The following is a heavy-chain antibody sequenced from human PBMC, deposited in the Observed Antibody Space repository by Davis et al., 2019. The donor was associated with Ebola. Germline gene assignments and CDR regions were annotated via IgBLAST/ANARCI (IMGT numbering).Heavy chain of an antibody. D-gene: IGHD1-26*01. Sequence: GESLKISCAASGFTFSSYWMHWVRQAPGKGLVWVSRINSDGSSTSYADSVKGRFTISRDNAKNTLYLQMNSLRAEDTAVYYCARPRRSIVGADYYGMDVWGQGTTVTVSS. J-gene: IGHJ6*02. CDR1: GFTFSSYW. CDR2: INSDGSST. CDR3: ARPRRSIVGADYYGMDV. V-gene: IGHV3-74*01.